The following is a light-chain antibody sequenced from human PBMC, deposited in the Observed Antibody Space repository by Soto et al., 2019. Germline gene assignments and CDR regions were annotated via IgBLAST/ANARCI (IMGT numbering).Light chain of an antibody. CDR2: GAS. CDR3: QQYHNWPPQYT. V-gene: IGKV3-15*01. CDR1: QTISSN. Sequence: EIVMTQSPATLSVSPGERATLSCRASQTISSNLAWYQQKPGQAPRLLIHGASTTATGVPARFSGSGSGTEFTLTISSLQSEDLAVYYCQQYHNWPPQYTFGQGTKLQIK. J-gene: IGKJ2*01.